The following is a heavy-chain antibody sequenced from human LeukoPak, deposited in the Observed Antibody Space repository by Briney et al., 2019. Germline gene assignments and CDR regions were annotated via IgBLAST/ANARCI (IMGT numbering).Heavy chain of an antibody. CDR2: IYYSGST. CDR3: ARTVEMAILDY. D-gene: IGHD5-24*01. V-gene: IGHV4-61*08. J-gene: IGHJ4*02. CDR1: GGSISSGDYY. Sequence: SETLSLTCTVSGGSISSGDYYWSWIRQPPGKGLEWIGYIYYSGSTYYNPSLKSRVTISVDTSKNQFSLKLSSVTAADTAVYYCARTVEMAILDYWGQGTLVTVSS.